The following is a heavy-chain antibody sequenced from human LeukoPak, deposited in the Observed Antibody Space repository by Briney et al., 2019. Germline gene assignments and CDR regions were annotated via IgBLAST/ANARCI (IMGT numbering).Heavy chain of an antibody. D-gene: IGHD1-26*01. CDR2: ISYDGSNK. Sequence: GRSLRLSCAASGFTFSSYGMHWVRQAPGKGLEWVAVISYDGSNKYYADSVKGRFTISRDNSKNTLYLQMNSLRAEDTAVYYCAKDRWELLYYFDYWGQGTLVTVSS. V-gene: IGHV3-30*18. CDR3: AKDRWELLYYFDY. J-gene: IGHJ4*02. CDR1: GFTFSSYG.